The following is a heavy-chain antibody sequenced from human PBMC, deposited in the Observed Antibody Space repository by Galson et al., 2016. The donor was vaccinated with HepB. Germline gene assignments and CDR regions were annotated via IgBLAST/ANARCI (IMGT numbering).Heavy chain of an antibody. CDR2: ISRSGDST. J-gene: IGHJ6*04. CDR3: VQGSTPPAG. Sequence: SLRLSCAASGFTFRDDGMTWVRQAPGKGLEVVSRISRSGDSTDYADPVKGRFTISRDNPKNTLSLQMNSLTADDTAIYYCVQGSTPPAGWGKGTTVTVSS. D-gene: IGHD2-2*01. CDR1: GFTFRDDG. V-gene: IGHV3-23*01.